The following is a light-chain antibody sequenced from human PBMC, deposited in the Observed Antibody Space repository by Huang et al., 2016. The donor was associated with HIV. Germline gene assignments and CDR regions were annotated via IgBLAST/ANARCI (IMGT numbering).Light chain of an antibody. CDR3: QQYSDSPFT. Sequence: IVLTQTPGTLSLSPGERATLSCRARQSVTNSYLAWYQHRPGQAPRLLIYGVSSRATGVPDRFSGRGSGTDFTLTITRLEPEDFGVYYCQQYSDSPFTFGGGTKVEIK. CDR1: QSVTNSY. V-gene: IGKV3-20*01. CDR2: GVS. J-gene: IGKJ4*01.